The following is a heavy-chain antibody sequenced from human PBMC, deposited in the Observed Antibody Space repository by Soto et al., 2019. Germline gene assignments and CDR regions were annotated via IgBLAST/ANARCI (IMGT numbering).Heavy chain of an antibody. V-gene: IGHV5-51*01. CDR3: ARQGFSKHYFYAADV. Sequence: GESLKISCKGSGYSFTSYWIGWARQMPGKGLEWMGIIYPGDSDTKYNPSFQGQVTISADKSITTTYLQWSSLKASDTAIYYCARQGFSKHYFYAADVWGQGTTVTVSS. CDR1: GYSFTSYW. D-gene: IGHD6-13*01. J-gene: IGHJ6*02. CDR2: IYPGDSDT.